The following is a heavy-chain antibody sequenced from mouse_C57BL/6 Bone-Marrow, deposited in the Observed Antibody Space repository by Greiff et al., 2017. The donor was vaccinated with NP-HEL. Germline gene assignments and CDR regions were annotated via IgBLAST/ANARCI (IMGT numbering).Heavy chain of an antibody. CDR1: GFTFSSYA. CDR2: ISSGGDYI. D-gene: IGHD2-14*01. Sequence: EVQRVESGEGLVKPGGSLKLSCAASGFTFSSYAMSWVRQTPEQRLEWVAYISSGGDYIYYADTVKGRFTISRDNARNTLYLQMSSLKSEDTAMYYCTKARGAIGGDYSYAMDYWGQGTSVTVSS. J-gene: IGHJ4*01. CDR3: TKARGAIGGDYSYAMDY. V-gene: IGHV5-9-1*02.